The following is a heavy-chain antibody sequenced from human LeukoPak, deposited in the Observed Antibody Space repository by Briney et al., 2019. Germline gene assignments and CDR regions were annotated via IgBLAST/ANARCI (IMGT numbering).Heavy chain of an antibody. CDR1: GGSISSGGYY. J-gene: IGHJ4*02. CDR3: ARVSEQQLGLFEY. V-gene: IGHV4-31*03. CDR2: IYNSGST. D-gene: IGHD6-13*01. Sequence: PSETLSPTGTVSGGSISSGGYYWSWIRQHPGKGLEWMGYIYNSGSTYHNPSLKSRVTISVDTSKNQFSLKLSSVTAADTAVYYCARVSEQQLGLFEYWGQGWLVTVSS.